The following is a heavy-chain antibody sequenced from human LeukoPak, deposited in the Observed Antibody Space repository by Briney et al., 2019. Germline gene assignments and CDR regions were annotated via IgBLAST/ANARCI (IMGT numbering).Heavy chain of an antibody. CDR1: GYSFTSYW. J-gene: IGHJ4*02. V-gene: IGHV5-51*01. D-gene: IGHD3-10*01. CDR3: ARLAAELWLTVYFDY. CDR2: IYPGDSDT. Sequence: GESLKISCKGSGYSFTSYWIGWVRQMPGKGLELSGIIYPGDSDTRYSPSFEGQVTIPANKSISTAYLQWSSLKASDTAMYSCARLAAELWLTVYFDYWGQGTLVTVSS.